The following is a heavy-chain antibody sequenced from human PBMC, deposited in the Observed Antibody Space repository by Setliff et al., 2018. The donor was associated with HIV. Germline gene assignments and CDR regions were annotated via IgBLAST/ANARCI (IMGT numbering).Heavy chain of an antibody. CDR1: GFTFSSYA. V-gene: IGHV3-30*01. CDR2: ISYDGSNK. Sequence: PGGSLRLSCAASGFTFSSYAMHWVRQAPGKGLEWVAVISYDGSNKYYADSVKGRFTISRDNSKNTLYLQMNSLRAEDTAVYYCARDGGIYYYYYMDVWGKGTTVTVSS. J-gene: IGHJ6*03. CDR3: ARDGGIYYYYYMDV. D-gene: IGHD6-13*01.